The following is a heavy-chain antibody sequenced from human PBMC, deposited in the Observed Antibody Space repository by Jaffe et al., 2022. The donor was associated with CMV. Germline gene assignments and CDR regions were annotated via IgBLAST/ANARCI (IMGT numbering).Heavy chain of an antibody. CDR3: TRDNQYCNGGTCYSPTNY. Sequence: EVQLVESGGGLVQPGGSLRLSCVASGFSFGSYWMHWVRQAPGKGLVWVSRIDSDGTYTTYADSVKGRFTISRDNAKNTLYLQMNSLRAEDTAIYYCTRDNQYCNGGTCYSPTNYWGQGTLVTVSS. CDR2: IDSDGTYT. J-gene: IGHJ4*02. V-gene: IGHV3-74*01. CDR1: GFSFGSYW. D-gene: IGHD2-15*01.